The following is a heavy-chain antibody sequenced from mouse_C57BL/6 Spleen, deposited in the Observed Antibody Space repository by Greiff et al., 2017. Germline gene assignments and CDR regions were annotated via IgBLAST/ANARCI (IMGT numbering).Heavy chain of an antibody. D-gene: IGHD2-1*01. V-gene: IGHV1-82*01. CDR2: IYPGDGDT. Sequence: VQLQQSGPELVKPGASVKISCKASGYAFSSSWMNWVKQRPGKGLEWIGRIYPGDGDTNYNGKFKGKATLTADKSSSTAYMQLSSLTSEDSAVYFCARKIFYGNYCAMDYWGQGTSVTVSS. J-gene: IGHJ4*01. CDR1: GYAFSSSW. CDR3: ARKIFYGNYCAMDY.